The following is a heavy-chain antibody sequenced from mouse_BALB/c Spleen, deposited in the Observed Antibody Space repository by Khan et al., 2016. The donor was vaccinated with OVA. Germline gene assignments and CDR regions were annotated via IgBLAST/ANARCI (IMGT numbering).Heavy chain of an antibody. CDR3: GRDNGSRGVDY. D-gene: IGHD1-1*01. CDR2: IGSGGST. J-gene: IGHJ2*01. V-gene: IGHV5-6-5*01. CDR1: GFTFSRYP. Sequence: EVELVESGGGLVKPGGTLKLSCSASGFTFSRYPMSWVRQTPEKRLEWVASIGSGGSTYYPDTVMGRFTISRANAGNILYLQLRRLRSEDTAMYYCGRDNGSRGVDYRGQGTTLTVSS.